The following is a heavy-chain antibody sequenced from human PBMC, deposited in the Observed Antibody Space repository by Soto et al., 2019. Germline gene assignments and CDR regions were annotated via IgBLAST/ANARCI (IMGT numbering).Heavy chain of an antibody. D-gene: IGHD3-22*01. CDR1: GFTFSSYA. J-gene: IGHJ4*02. CDR3: AKCRSYYYDSSGYYFWVYFDY. V-gene: IGHV3-23*01. Sequence: PGGSLRLSCAASGFTFSSYAMSWVRQAPGKGLEWVSAISGSGGSTYYADSVKGRFTISRDNSKNTLYLQMNSLRAEDTAVYYCAKCRSYYYDSSGYYFWVYFDYWGQGTLVTVSS. CDR2: ISGSGGST.